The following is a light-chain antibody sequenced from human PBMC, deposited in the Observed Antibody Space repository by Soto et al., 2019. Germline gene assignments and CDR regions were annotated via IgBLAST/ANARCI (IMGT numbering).Light chain of an antibody. Sequence: QSALTQPASVSGSPGQSITISCTGTSSDVGGYNYVSWYQQHPGKAPKLMIYDVSNRPSGVSNRFSGSKSGNTASLTISGLQAEDEAEYYCSSYTSSSTGVVFGGGTQLTVL. V-gene: IGLV2-14*01. J-gene: IGLJ2*01. CDR3: SSYTSSSTGVV. CDR1: SSDVGGYNY. CDR2: DVS.